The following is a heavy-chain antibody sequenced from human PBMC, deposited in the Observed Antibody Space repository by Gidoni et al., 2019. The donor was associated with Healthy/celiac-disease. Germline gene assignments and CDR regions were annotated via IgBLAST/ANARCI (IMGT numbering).Heavy chain of an antibody. V-gene: IGHV3-74*01. CDR2: INSDGSST. CDR1: GFTFSSYW. CDR3: AREDYDYVWGSYRSYAFDI. Sequence: EVQLVESGEGLVQPGGSLRLSCAASGFTFSSYWMHWVRQAPGKGLVWVSRINSDGSSTSYADSVKGRFTISRDNAKNTLYLQMNSLRAEDTAVYYCAREDYDYVWGSYRSYAFDIWGQGTMVTVSS. J-gene: IGHJ3*02. D-gene: IGHD3-16*02.